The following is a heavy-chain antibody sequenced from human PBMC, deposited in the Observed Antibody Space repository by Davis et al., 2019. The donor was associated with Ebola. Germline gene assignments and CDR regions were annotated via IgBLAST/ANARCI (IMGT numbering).Heavy chain of an antibody. J-gene: IGHJ4*02. CDR1: GFTFMTYD. CDR3: ARAQFGDVVLDY. D-gene: IGHD4-17*01. CDR2: IGTAGDT. V-gene: IGHV3-13*01. Sequence: PGGSLRLSCPASGFTFMTYDMHWVRQTTGKGLEWVSVIGTAGDTYYRGSVKGRFTISRENARNSLYLQMNSLTAGDTAVYYCARAQFGDVVLDYWGQGTLVTVSS.